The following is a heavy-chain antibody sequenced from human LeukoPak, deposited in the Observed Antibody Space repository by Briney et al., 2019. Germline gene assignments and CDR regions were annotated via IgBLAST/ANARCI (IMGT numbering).Heavy chain of an antibody. D-gene: IGHD3/OR15-3a*01. CDR2: ISYDGSNK. Sequence: GGSLRLSCAASGFTFSSYAMHWVRQAPGKGLEWVAVISYDGSNKYYADSVNGRFTISRDNSKNTLYLQMNSLRAEDTAVYYCATCAPLGRCYYYYMDVWGKGTTVTISS. CDR1: GFTFSSYA. CDR3: ATCAPLGRCYYYYMDV. V-gene: IGHV3-30*04. J-gene: IGHJ6*03.